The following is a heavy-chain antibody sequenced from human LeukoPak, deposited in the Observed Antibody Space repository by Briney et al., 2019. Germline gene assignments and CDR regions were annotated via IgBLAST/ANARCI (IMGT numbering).Heavy chain of an antibody. Sequence: ASVKVSCKASGYTFTKNGISWVRQAPGQGLEWMGWVSNQSGNTNYAQKLQGRVTMTTDTSTSTAYMELRSLRSDDTAVYYCARDGRDSAARPGRPDYWGQGTLVTVSS. CDR1: GYTFTKNG. CDR2: VSNQSGNT. J-gene: IGHJ4*02. CDR3: ARDGRDSAARPGRPDY. D-gene: IGHD6-6*01. V-gene: IGHV1-18*01.